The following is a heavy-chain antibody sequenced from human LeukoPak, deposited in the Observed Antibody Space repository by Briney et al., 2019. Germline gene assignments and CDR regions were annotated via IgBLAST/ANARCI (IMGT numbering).Heavy chain of an antibody. J-gene: IGHJ5*02. CDR2: INPSGGST. Sequence: ASVKVSCKASGYTFTSYYMHWVRQAPGQGLEWMGIINPSGGSTSYAQKFQGRVTMTRDMSTSTVYMELSSLRSEDTAVYYCARVKTVAGWTTYNWFDPWGQGTLVTVSS. CDR1: GYTFTSYY. D-gene: IGHD6-19*01. V-gene: IGHV1-46*01. CDR3: ARVKTVAGWTTYNWFDP.